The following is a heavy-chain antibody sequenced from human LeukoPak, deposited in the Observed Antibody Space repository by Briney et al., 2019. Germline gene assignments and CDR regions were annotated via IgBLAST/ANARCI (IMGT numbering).Heavy chain of an antibody. J-gene: IGHJ6*02. V-gene: IGHV5-10-1*01. CDR3: ARHGLSSDMDV. CDR2: IDPSDSYT. Sequence: GESLRISCKGFGYSFISYWITWVRQMPGKGLEWMGTIDPSDSYTDYSPSFQGHVTISADKSISTAYLQWISLKASDTAMYYCARHGLSSDMDVWGQGTTVTVSS. CDR1: GYSFISYW. D-gene: IGHD3-10*01.